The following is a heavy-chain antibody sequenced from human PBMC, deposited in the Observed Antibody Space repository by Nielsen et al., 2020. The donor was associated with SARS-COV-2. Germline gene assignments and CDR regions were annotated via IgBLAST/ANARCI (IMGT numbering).Heavy chain of an antibody. Sequence: GGSLRLSCAASGFTFSSYAMHWVRQAPGKGLEWVAVISYDGSNKYYADSVKGRFTISRDNSKNSLYLQMNSLRAEDTALYHCARGSSSWTQYKYGMDVWGQGTTVTVSS. D-gene: IGHD6-13*01. CDR3: ARGSSSWTQYKYGMDV. CDR2: ISYDGSNK. V-gene: IGHV3-30*04. J-gene: IGHJ6*02. CDR1: GFTFSSYA.